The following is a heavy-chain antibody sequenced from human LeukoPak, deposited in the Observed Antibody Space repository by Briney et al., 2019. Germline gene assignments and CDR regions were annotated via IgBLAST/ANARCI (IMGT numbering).Heavy chain of an antibody. CDR1: GDSVSSARNY. V-gene: IGHV4-39*01. CDR3: ARHLSGTAMAHYFDF. J-gene: IGHJ4*02. D-gene: IGHD5-18*01. CDR2: VYSSGST. Sequence: SETLSLTCSVSGDSVSSARNYWGWIRQSPGKGLEWLASVYSSGSTHSNPSLTSRVSISIDMSKNQFSLKLYSVTASDAAIYYCARHLSGTAMAHYFDFWGQGTLVTVSS.